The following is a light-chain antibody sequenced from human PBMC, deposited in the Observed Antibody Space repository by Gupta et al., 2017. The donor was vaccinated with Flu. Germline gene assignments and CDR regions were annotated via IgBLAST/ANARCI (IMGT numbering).Light chain of an antibody. V-gene: IGLV1-51*02. CDR3: GTWDSSLSAGV. CDR2: EGN. CDR1: SSKIGNNY. J-gene: IGLJ3*02. Sequence: KVTISCSGSSSKIGNNYVSWYQQLPGAAPKLLIYEGNKRPSGIPDRFSGSKSGTSATLGITGLQTGDEADYYCGTWDSSLSAGVFGGGTKLTVL.